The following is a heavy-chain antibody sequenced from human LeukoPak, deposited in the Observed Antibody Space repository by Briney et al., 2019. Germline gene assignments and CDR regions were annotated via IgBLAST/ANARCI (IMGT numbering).Heavy chain of an antibody. J-gene: IGHJ4*02. CDR1: GYTFTGYY. V-gene: IGHV1-2*02. D-gene: IGHD2-2*01. CDR2: INPNSGGT. CDR3: ARDDCSSTSCDSDY. Sequence: GASVKVSCKASGYTFTGYYMHWVRQAPGQGLEWMGWINPNSGGTNYAQKFQGRVTMTRDTSISTAYMELSRLRSDDTAVYYCARDDCSSTSCDSDYWGQGTLVTVSS.